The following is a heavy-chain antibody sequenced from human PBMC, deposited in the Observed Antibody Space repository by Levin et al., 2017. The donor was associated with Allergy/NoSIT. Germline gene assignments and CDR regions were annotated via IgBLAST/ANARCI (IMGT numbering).Heavy chain of an antibody. V-gene: IGHV4-39*07. J-gene: IGHJ4*02. Sequence: PSETLSLTCTVSGGSISSSSYYWGWIRQPPGTGLEWIGSIYYSGSTYYNPSLKSRVTISVDTSKNQFSLKLSSVTAADTAVYYCARGGDYYGSGSPHDYWGQGTLVTVSS. CDR2: IYYSGST. D-gene: IGHD3-10*01. CDR1: GGSISSSSYY. CDR3: ARGGDYYGSGSPHDY.